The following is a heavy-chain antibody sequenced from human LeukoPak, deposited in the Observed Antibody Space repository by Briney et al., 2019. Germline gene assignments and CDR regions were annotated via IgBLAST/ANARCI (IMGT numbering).Heavy chain of an antibody. CDR2: IYWNDDK. CDR3: VHRLQDYDFWSGYYTNWFDP. D-gene: IGHD3-3*01. V-gene: IGHV2-5*01. J-gene: IGHJ5*02. CDR1: GFSLSTSGVG. Sequence: SGPTLVNPTQTLTLTCTFSGFSLSTSGVGVGWIRQPPGKALEWLALIYWNDDKRYSPSLKSRLTITKDTSKNQVVLTVTNMDPVDTATYYCVHRLQDYDFWSGYYTNWFDPWGQGTLVTVSS.